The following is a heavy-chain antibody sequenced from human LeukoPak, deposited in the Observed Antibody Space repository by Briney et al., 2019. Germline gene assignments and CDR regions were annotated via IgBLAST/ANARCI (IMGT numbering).Heavy chain of an antibody. D-gene: IGHD3-10*01. J-gene: IGHJ2*01. CDR2: ISISGGAI. V-gene: IGHV3-11*01. Sequence: PGGSLRLSCAASGFTFSVYYMSWIRQAPGKGLEWVSYISISGGAIHYADSVKGRFTISRDNAKSSLYLQMNSLRAEDTAVYYCARSGGFGAAFDLWGRGTLVTVSS. CDR1: GFTFSVYY. CDR3: ARSGGFGAAFDL.